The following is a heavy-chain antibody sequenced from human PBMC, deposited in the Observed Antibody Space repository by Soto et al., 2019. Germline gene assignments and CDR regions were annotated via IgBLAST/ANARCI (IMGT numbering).Heavy chain of an antibody. D-gene: IGHD4-17*01. CDR3: ARQERYGDYYFDY. J-gene: IGHJ4*02. CDR1: GGSISGSSYY. CDR2: IYYSGNT. Sequence: QLQLQESGPGLVKPSETLSLTCTVSGGSISGSSYYWAWIRQPPGKGLEWIATIYYSGNTYHNPSPKSRVTVFVDTSKNQFSLKLTSVTAASPAVYYCARQERYGDYYFDYWGQGTLVTVSS. V-gene: IGHV4-39*01.